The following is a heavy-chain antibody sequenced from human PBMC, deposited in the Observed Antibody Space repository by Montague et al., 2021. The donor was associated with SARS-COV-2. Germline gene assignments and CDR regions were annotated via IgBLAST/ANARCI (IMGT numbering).Heavy chain of an antibody. J-gene: IGHJ4*02. Sequence: SETLSLTCTVSGGSISSSSYYWGWIRQPPGKGLEWIGSNSGSTYXNPSLKSRDTISVDTSKSQFSLKLSSVTAADTAVYYCARHGSSGYFDWLGDWGQGTLVTVSS. D-gene: IGHD3-9*01. CDR3: ARHGSSGYFDWLGD. CDR2: NSGST. CDR1: GGSISSSSYY. V-gene: IGHV4-39*01.